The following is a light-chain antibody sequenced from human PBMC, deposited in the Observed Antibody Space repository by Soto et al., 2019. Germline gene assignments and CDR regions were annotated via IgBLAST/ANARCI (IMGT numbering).Light chain of an antibody. CDR1: SSNIGNNY. CDR2: DNN. Sequence: QSVLTQPPSVSAAPGQMVTISCSGSSSNIGNNYVSWYQQFPGTAPKLLIYDNNNRRSGSPDRFSASKSGTSASLGINGLQTGDEADYYCGAWDSSLSTVVFGGGTKLTVL. V-gene: IGLV1-51*01. CDR3: GAWDSSLSTVV. J-gene: IGLJ2*01.